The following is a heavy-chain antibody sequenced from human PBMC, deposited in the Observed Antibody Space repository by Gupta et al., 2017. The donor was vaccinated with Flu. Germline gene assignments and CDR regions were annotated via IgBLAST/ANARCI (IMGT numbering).Heavy chain of an antibody. Sequence: QVQLVQSGAEVKKPGASVKVSCQASGYPFTSYDINWVRQPTGQGLEWLGWMNPNSGNTGYAQKFQGRVTMTRNTSRSTAYMELSSLRSEDTAVYYCARWGEHSGYGALGMDVWGQGTTVTVSS. CDR1: GYPFTSYD. D-gene: IGHD5-12*01. J-gene: IGHJ6*02. CDR3: ARWGEHSGYGALGMDV. V-gene: IGHV1-8*01. CDR2: MNPNSGNT.